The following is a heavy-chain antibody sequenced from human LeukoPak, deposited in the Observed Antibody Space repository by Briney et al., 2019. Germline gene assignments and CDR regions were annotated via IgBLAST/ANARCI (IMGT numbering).Heavy chain of an antibody. CDR1: GYTFTSYA. V-gene: IGHV1-3*01. J-gene: IGHJ6*02. CDR3: ARVRTSRIAGTGTVLHYGMDV. CDR2: VSAGNGNR. Sequence: ASVKVSCKASGYTFTSYAIHWVRQAPGQRLVWMGWVSAGNGNREYSQKFQGRVTITRDTSASTAYMELSSLRSEDTAVYYCARVRTSRIAGTGTVLHYGMDVWGQGTTVTASS. D-gene: IGHD6-13*01.